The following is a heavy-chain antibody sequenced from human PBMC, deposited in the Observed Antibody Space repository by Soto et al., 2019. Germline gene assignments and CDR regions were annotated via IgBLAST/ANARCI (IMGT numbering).Heavy chain of an antibody. CDR2: IWYDGSNK. J-gene: IGHJ6*01. D-gene: IGHD2-15*01. Sequence: GGSLRLSCTTSGFTFNTYGMYWVRQAPGKGLEWVAIIWYDGSNKYYGDSVKGRFTISRDNSKNTLYLQMNSLRAEDTALYYCARGDCTGAYCYSCHLNYGVDVWRQRTTVIGS. CDR3: ARGDCTGAYCYSCHLNYGVDV. V-gene: IGHV3-33*08. CDR1: GFTFNTYG.